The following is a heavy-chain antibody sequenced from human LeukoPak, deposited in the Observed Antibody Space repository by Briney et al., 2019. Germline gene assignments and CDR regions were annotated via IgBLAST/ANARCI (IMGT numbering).Heavy chain of an antibody. CDR3: TREWYSSGWHPFDY. CDR2: IRSKAYGGTT. J-gene: IGHJ4*02. V-gene: IGHV3-49*04. D-gene: IGHD6-19*01. Sequence: GGSLRLSCAASGFTFSSYAMSWVRQAPGKGLEWVGFIRSKAYGGTTEYAASVKGRFTISRDDSKSIAYLQMNSLKTGDTAVYYCTREWYSSGWHPFDYWGQGTLVTVSS. CDR1: GFTFSSYA.